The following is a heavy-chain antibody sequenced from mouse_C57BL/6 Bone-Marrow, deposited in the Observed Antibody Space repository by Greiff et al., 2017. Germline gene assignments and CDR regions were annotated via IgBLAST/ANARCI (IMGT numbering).Heavy chain of an antibody. J-gene: IGHJ1*03. V-gene: IGHV5-6*02. CDR3: ARDWYVDV. CDR2: ISSGGSYT. Sequence: EVMLVESGGDLVKPGGSLKLSCAASGFTFSSYGMSWVRQTPDKRLEWVATISSGGSYTYYPDSVKGRFTISRDNAKNTLYLQMSSLKSEDTAMYYCARDWYVDVWGTGTTVTVSS. CDR1: GFTFSSYG.